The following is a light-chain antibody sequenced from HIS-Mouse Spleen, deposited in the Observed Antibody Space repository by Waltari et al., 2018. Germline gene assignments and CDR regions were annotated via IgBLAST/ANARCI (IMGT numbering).Light chain of an antibody. CDR1: SSAVGSYNL. J-gene: IGLJ1*01. CDR2: EGS. Sequence: QSALTQPASVSGSPGQSITISCTGTSSAVGSYNLVSWYQQHPGKAPKLMIYEGSKWPSGVSNRFSGSKSGNTASLTISGLQAEDEADYYCCSYAGSSTYVFGTGTKVTVL. CDR3: CSYAGSSTYV. V-gene: IGLV2-23*01.